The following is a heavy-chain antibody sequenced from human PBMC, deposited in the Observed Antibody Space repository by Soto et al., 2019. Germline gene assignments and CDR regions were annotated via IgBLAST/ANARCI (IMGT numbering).Heavy chain of an antibody. CDR2: FYYSGST. CDR1: GGSVSSGSYY. V-gene: IGHV4-61*01. CDR3: ARDTGGGNPFDY. Sequence: QVQLQESGPGLVKPSETLSLTCTVSGGSVSSGSYYWSWIRQPPGRGLEWIGYFYYSGSTNYNPSLKSRVTISVDTSKNQFALKLSSVTAADTAVYYCARDTGGGNPFDYWGQGTLVTVSS. J-gene: IGHJ4*02. D-gene: IGHD2-8*02.